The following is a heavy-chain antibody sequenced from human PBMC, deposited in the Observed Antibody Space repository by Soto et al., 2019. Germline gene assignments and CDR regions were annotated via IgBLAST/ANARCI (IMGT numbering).Heavy chain of an antibody. J-gene: IGHJ6*02. CDR1: GFIFSTYA. CDR3: ARPGMGYDVLIGGYCYYSHTMDV. Sequence: GWSLRLSCAASGFIFSTYAMHWVRQAPGKGLEWVAFISYDGNNKDYADSVKGRFTISRDNSKNTLYLQMNSLRTEDTAVYYCARPGMGYDVLIGGYCYYSHTMDVWGQGNTVTVSS. V-gene: IGHV3-30-3*01. CDR2: ISYDGNNK. D-gene: IGHD2-21*01.